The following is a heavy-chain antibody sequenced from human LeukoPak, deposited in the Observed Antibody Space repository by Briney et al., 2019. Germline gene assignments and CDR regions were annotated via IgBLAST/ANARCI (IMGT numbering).Heavy chain of an antibody. CDR3: ARESSNYRSGFDY. Sequence: PVKVSCKASGGTFSSYAISWVRQAPGQGLEWMGGIIPIFGTANYAQKFQGRVTITADESTSTAYMELSSLRSEDTVVYYCARESSNYRSGFDYWGQGTLVTVSS. CDR1: GGTFSSYA. D-gene: IGHD4-11*01. V-gene: IGHV1-69*13. J-gene: IGHJ4*02. CDR2: IIPIFGTA.